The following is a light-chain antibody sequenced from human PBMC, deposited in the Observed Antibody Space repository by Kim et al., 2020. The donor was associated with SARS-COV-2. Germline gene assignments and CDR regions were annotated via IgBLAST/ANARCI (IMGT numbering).Light chain of an antibody. Sequence: GQWITISCTGTSSDVGGYNYVSWYQQHPGKAPKLMIYDVSNRPSGVSNRFSGSKSGNTASLTISGLQAEDEADYYCSSYTSSSTYVFGTGTKVTVL. J-gene: IGLJ1*01. CDR1: SSDVGGYNY. CDR3: SSYTSSSTYV. V-gene: IGLV2-14*03. CDR2: DVS.